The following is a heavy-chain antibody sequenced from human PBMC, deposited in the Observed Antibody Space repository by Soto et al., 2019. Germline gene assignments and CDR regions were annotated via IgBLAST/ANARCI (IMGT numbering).Heavy chain of an antibody. J-gene: IGHJ6*02. CDR2: IWYDGSNK. Sequence: QVQLVESGGGVVQPGRSLRLSCAASGFTFSSYGMHWVRQAPGKGLEWVAVIWYDGSNKYYADSVKGRFTISRNNSKNMAYLQMNSLRVEDTAVFYCARVRHGYYYYGLDVWGQGTTVTVSS. V-gene: IGHV3-33*01. CDR3: ARVRHGYYYYGLDV. CDR1: GFTFSSYG.